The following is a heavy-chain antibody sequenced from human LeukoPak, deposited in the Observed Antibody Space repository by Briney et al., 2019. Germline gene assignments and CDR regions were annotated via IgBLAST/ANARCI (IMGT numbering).Heavy chain of an antibody. J-gene: IGHJ3*02. V-gene: IGHV4-38-2*02. CDR1: GYSISSGYY. D-gene: IGHD3-16*01. CDR3: AKSNDYGLIDI. CDR2: IYHSGST. Sequence: SETLSLTCTVSGYSISSGYYWGWIRQPPGKGLEWIGSIYHSGSTYYNPSLKSRVTISVDTSKNQFSLKLSSVTAADTAVYYCAKSNDYGLIDIWGQGTMVTVSS.